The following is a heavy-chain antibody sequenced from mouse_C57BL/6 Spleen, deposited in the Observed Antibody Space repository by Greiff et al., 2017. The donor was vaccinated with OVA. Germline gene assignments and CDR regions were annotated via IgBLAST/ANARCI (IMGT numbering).Heavy chain of an antibody. J-gene: IGHJ4*01. CDR2: IYPGDGDT. CDR1: GYAFSSYW. D-gene: IGHD2-5*01. V-gene: IGHV1-80*01. CDR3: ARRSYSNYGYYAMDY. Sequence: QVQLQQSGAELVKPGASVKISCKASGYAFSSYWMNWVKQRPGKGLEWIGQIYPGDGDTNYNGKFTGKATLTAAKSSSTAYMQLSSLTSEDSAVYFCARRSYSNYGYYAMDYWGQGTSVTVSS.